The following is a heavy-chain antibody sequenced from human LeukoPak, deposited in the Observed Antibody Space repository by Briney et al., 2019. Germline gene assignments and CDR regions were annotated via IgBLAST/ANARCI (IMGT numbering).Heavy chain of an antibody. V-gene: IGHV1-69*13. CDR1: GGTFSSYA. D-gene: IGHD1-26*01. Sequence: GASVKVSCKASGGTFSSYAISWVRQAPGQGLEWMGGIIPIFGTANYAQKFQGRVTITADESTSTAYMELSSLRSEDTAVYYCARDVLPYSGNYSATLGAGAFDIWGQGTMVTVSS. CDR3: ARDVLPYSGNYSATLGAGAFDI. CDR2: IIPIFGTA. J-gene: IGHJ3*02.